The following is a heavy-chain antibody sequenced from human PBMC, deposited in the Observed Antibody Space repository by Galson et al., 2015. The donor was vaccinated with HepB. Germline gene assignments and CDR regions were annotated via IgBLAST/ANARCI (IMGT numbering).Heavy chain of an antibody. J-gene: IGHJ5*02. V-gene: IGHV3-73*01. Sequence: SLRLSCAASGFTFNYFAMHWVRQASGKRLEWVGRIRSRANSYATAFAASMRGRFTISRDDSENTAYLQMNSLKTEDTAVYYCTRRSQDDSSGYYPAWGQGTLVTVSS. D-gene: IGHD3-22*01. CDR1: GFTFNYFA. CDR2: IRSRANSYAT. CDR3: TRRSQDDSSGYYPA.